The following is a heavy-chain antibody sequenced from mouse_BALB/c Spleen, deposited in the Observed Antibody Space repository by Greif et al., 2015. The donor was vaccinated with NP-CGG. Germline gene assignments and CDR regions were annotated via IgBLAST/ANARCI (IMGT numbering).Heavy chain of an antibody. V-gene: IGHV1-5*01. CDR2: IYPGNSDT. D-gene: IGHD2-10*02. CDR1: GYTFTSYW. CDR3: TGYGNYVGNYAMDY. J-gene: IGHJ4*01. Sequence: VQLKDSGTVLARPGASVKMSCKASGYTFTSYWMHWVKQRPGQGLEWIGAIYPGNSDTSYNQKFKGKAKLTAVTSTSTAYMELSSLTNEDSAVYYCTGYGNYVGNYAMDYWGQGTSVTVSS.